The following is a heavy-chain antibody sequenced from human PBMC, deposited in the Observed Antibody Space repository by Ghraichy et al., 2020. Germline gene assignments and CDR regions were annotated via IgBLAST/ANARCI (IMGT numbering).Heavy chain of an antibody. Sequence: ASVKVSCKASGYTFTSYAMHWVRQAPGQRLEWMGWINVGSGNTKYSQKFQGRVTITRDTSASTAYMGLSSLRSEDTAVYYCATGSRRDYWGQGTLVTVSS. CDR1: GYTFTSYA. CDR2: INVGSGNT. J-gene: IGHJ4*02. V-gene: IGHV1-3*01. D-gene: IGHD6-13*01. CDR3: ATGSRRDY.